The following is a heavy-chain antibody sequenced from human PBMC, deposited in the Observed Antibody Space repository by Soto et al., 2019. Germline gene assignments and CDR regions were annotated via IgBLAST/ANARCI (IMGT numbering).Heavy chain of an antibody. CDR2: IYYSGST. J-gene: IGHJ4*02. D-gene: IGHD3-22*01. CDR1: GGSISSYY. Sequence: SETLSLTCTVSGGSISSYYWSWIRQPPGKGLEWIGYIYYSGSTYYNPSLKSRVTISVDTSKNQFSLKLSSVTAADTAVYYCARGHAYYDSSGHFDYWGQGTLVTVSS. V-gene: IGHV4-59*12. CDR3: ARGHAYYDSSGHFDY.